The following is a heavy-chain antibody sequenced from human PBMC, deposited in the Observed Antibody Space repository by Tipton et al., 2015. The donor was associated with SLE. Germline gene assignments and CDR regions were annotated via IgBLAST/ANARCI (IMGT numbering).Heavy chain of an antibody. CDR1: GDSMNGHY. J-gene: IGHJ3*02. Sequence: LRLSCTVSGDSMNGHYWNWIRQPAGKGLEWIGHIYTTGSTNYSPSLKSRVTISFDTSETQFSLKLASVTIADTAVYYCARTLGAIAHTVYDAFDIWGQGKMVTVSS. CDR2: IYTTGST. CDR3: ARTLGAIAHTVYDAFDI. D-gene: IGHD1-26*01. V-gene: IGHV4-4*07.